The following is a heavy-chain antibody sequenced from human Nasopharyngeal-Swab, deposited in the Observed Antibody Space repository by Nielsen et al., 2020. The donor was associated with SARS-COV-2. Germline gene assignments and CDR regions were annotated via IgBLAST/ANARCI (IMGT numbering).Heavy chain of an antibody. Sequence: GESLKISCAASGFSISGYWMHWVRQAPGMGLVWVSRISSDGGANYADSATGRFTISRDNAKNTVYLQMNSLRDEDTAVYYCLRGMAGYGWFDPWGQGILVTVSS. CDR3: LRGMAGYGWFDP. J-gene: IGHJ5*02. CDR1: GFSISGYW. V-gene: IGHV3-74*01. D-gene: IGHD2-2*03. CDR2: ISSDGGA.